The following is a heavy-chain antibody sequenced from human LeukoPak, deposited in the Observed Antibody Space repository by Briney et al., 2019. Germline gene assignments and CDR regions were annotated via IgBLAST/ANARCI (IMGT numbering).Heavy chain of an antibody. J-gene: IGHJ4*02. D-gene: IGHD5-24*01. Sequence: SETLSLTCTVSGGSISSYYWSWIRQPPGKGLEWIGYIYYSGSTNYNPSLKSRVTISVDTSKNQFSLKLSSVTAADTAVYYCARARDGYNLNFVFEEWGQGTLVTVSP. CDR3: ARARDGYNLNFVFEE. V-gene: IGHV4-59*08. CDR2: IYYSGST. CDR1: GGSISSYY.